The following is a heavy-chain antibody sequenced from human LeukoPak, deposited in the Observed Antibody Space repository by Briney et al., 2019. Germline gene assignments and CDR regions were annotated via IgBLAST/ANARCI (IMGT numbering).Heavy chain of an antibody. CDR1: GGSISSYY. Sequence: PSETLSLTCTVSGGSISSYYWSWIRQPPGKGLEWIGYIYYSGSTNYNPSLKSRVTESVDTSKNQFSLKLSSVTAADTAVYYCARAMSSGWATTYYYYYMDVWGKGTTVTVSS. CDR3: ARAMSSGWATTYYYYYMDV. D-gene: IGHD6-19*01. V-gene: IGHV4-59*01. J-gene: IGHJ6*03. CDR2: IYYSGST.